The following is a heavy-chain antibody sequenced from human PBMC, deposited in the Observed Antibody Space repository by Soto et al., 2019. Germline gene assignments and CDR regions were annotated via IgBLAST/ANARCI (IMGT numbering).Heavy chain of an antibody. CDR1: GFTFSSYA. CDR3: AREDYDSSGYYPRAFDI. Sequence: GGSLRLSCAASGFTFSSYAMHWVRQAPGKGLEWVAVISYDGSNKYYADSVKGRFTISRDNSKNTLYLQMNSLRAEDTAVYYCAREDYDSSGYYPRAFDIWGQGTMVTVSS. CDR2: ISYDGSNK. V-gene: IGHV3-30-3*01. J-gene: IGHJ3*02. D-gene: IGHD3-22*01.